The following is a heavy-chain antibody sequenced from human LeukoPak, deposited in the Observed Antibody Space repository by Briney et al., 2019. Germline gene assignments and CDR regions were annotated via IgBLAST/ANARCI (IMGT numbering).Heavy chain of an antibody. J-gene: IGHJ4*02. V-gene: IGHV6-1*01. Sequence: SQTLSLTCAISGGSVSSNSAAWNWIRQSPSRGLEWLGRTYYKSRWFSDYAVSVKSRLTINADTSKNQFSLQLNSVTPEDTAVYYCASDSSGLFDNWGQGNLVTVSS. CDR1: GGSVSSNSAA. D-gene: IGHD3-22*01. CDR3: ASDSSGLFDN. CDR2: TYYKSRWFS.